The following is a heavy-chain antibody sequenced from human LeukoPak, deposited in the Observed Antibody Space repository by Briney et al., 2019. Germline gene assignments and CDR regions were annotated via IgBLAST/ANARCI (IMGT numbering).Heavy chain of an antibody. J-gene: IGHJ4*02. CDR1: GFTFSGYA. Sequence: PGGSLRLSCAASGFTFSGYAMTWVRQAPGKGLEWVSGITGSGGSTFYADSVEGRFTISRDNSKNTLFLQMESLRAEGTAVYYCAKEERRDSSGYHFDYWGQGTLVTVSS. D-gene: IGHD3-22*01. V-gene: IGHV3-23*01. CDR3: AKEERRDSSGYHFDY. CDR2: ITGSGGST.